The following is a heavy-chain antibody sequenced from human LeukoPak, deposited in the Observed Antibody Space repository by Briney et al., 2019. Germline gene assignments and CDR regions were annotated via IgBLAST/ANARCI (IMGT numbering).Heavy chain of an antibody. J-gene: IGHJ3*02. V-gene: IGHV4-61*08. Sequence: ETLSLTCAVSGGSISSGGYSWSWIRQPPGKGLEWIGYIYYSGSTNYNPSLKSRVTISVDTSKNQFSLKLSSVTAADTAVYYCARYKVGATYAFDIWGQGTMVTVSS. CDR3: ARYKVGATYAFDI. D-gene: IGHD1-26*01. CDR1: GGSISSGGYS. CDR2: IYYSGST.